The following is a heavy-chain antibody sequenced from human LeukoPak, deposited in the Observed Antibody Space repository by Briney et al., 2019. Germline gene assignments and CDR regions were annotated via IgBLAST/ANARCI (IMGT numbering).Heavy chain of an antibody. CDR1: GGTFSSYA. Sequence: SVKVSCKASGGTFSSYAISWVRQAPGQGLEWMGGIIPIFGTANYAQKFQGRVTITADESTSTAYMELSSLRSEDTAVYYCARHPNFDWLSASTWGQGTLVTVSS. J-gene: IGHJ5*02. V-gene: IGHV1-69*13. CDR3: ARHPNFDWLSAST. D-gene: IGHD3-9*01. CDR2: IIPIFGTA.